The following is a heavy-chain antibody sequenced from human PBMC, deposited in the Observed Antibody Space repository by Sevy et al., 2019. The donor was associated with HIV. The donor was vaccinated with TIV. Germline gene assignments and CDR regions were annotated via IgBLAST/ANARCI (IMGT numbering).Heavy chain of an antibody. J-gene: IGHJ4*02. CDR3: ARVDEQRWLRLYYFDY. CDR2: ISYDGSNK. Sequence: GESLKISCAASGFTFSNYAMHWVRQAPGKGLEWVAVISYDGSNKYYADSVKGRFTISSDNSKNTLYLQMNSLRAEDTAVYYCARVDEQRWLRLYYFDYWGQGTLVTVSS. CDR1: GFTFSNYA. V-gene: IGHV3-30*04. D-gene: IGHD5-12*01.